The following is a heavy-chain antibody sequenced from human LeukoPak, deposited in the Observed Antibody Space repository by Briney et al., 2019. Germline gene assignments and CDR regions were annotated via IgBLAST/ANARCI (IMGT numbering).Heavy chain of an antibody. D-gene: IGHD2-2*03. CDR3: ARGVDIVVVPAAIHP. CDR1: GYTFTSYY. V-gene: IGHV1-46*03. Sequence: ASVKVSCKASGYTFTSYYTHWVRQAPGQGLEWMGIINPSGGSTSYAQKFQGRVTMTRDTSTSTVYMELSSLRSEDTAVYYCARGVDIVVVPAAIHPWGQGTLVTVSS. CDR2: INPSGGST. J-gene: IGHJ5*02.